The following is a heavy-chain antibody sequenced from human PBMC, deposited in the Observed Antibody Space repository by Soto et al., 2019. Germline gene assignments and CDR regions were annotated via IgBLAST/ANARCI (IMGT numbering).Heavy chain of an antibody. D-gene: IGHD4-17*01. Sequence: GGSLRLSCAVSGFIFTNAWMNWVRQTPGKGLEWVGRIKGKTDGGTTDYADLVKGRFTISGDASKNTVFLQMNSLETEDTAVYYCATSGTMVYGDSTTPDFDNWCQENLLTISS. CDR3: ATSGTMVYGDSTTPDFDN. CDR2: IKGKTDGGTT. CDR1: GFIFTNAW. V-gene: IGHV3-15*07. J-gene: IGHJ4*02.